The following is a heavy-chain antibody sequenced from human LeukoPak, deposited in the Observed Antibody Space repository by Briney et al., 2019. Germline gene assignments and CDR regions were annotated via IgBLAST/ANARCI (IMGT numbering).Heavy chain of an antibody. V-gene: IGHV4-59*08. CDR1: GGSISSYY. CDR3: ARNGYYGSGAAFDI. Sequence: SETLSLTCSVSGGSISSYYWSWIRQPPGKGLEWIGYIYYTGSTNYNPSLKSRVTITVDTSKNQFSLKLSSVTDADTAMYYCARNGYYGSGAAFDIWGQGTMVTVSS. CDR2: IYYTGST. J-gene: IGHJ3*02. D-gene: IGHD3-10*01.